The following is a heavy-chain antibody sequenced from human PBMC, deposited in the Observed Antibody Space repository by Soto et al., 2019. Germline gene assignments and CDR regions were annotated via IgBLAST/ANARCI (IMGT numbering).Heavy chain of an antibody. V-gene: IGHV3-73*02. D-gene: IGHD2-15*01. CDR3: TRLEQSGCTGDNCYSAVYH. CDR1: GFIFSDSA. Sequence: EVQLVDSGGGLVQPGGSLELSCAASGFIFSDSAVHWVRQAPEYGLEWIARIRTKTNSYATAYVASVQGSFFVSRADSENTAYLEMNSLKSEDTAIYYSTRLEQSGCTGDNCYSAVYHWGPGTLVTASS. CDR2: IRTKTNSYAT. J-gene: IGHJ5*02.